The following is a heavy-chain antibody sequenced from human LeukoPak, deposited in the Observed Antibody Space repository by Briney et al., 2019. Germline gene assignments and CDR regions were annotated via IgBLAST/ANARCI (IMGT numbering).Heavy chain of an antibody. CDR3: ARKQYPYYDDSRGPLDL. J-gene: IGHJ5*02. V-gene: IGHV1-2*02. D-gene: IGHD3-22*01. Sequence: ASVKVSCKASGYTFTGYYMYWVRQAPGQGLEWMGWLNPNSGGTNYAQKFQGRVTMTRDTSISTAYMELSRLRSDDTAVYYCARKQYPYYDDSRGPLDLWGQGTLVTVSS. CDR1: GYTFTGYY. CDR2: LNPNSGGT.